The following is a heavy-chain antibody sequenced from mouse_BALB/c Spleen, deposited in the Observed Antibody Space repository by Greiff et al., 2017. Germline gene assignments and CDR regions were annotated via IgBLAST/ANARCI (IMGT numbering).Heavy chain of an antibody. CDR2: INPSSGYT. V-gene: IGHV1-4*01. J-gene: IGHJ4*01. CDR3: ARYMITTGDYAMDY. D-gene: IGHD2-4*01. Sequence: VQLQQSGAELVRPGASVKMSCKASGYTFTSYTMHWVKQRPGQGLEWIGYINPSSGYTNYNQKFKDKATLTADKSSSTAYMQLRSLTSEDSAVSYCARYMITTGDYAMDYWGQGTSVTVSS. CDR1: GYTFTSYT.